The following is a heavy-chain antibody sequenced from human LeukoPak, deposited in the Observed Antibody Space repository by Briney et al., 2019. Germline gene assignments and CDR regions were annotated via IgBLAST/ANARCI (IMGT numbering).Heavy chain of an antibody. D-gene: IGHD3-3*01. Sequence: GGSLRLSCAASGFTFSSYAMSWVRQAPGKGLEWVSAISGSGGSTYYADSVKGRFTISRDNSKNTLYLQMNSLRAEDTAVYYCAKDPSSTYYDFWSGSLPGAWFDPWGQGTLVTVSS. CDR1: GFTFSSYA. CDR2: ISGSGGST. V-gene: IGHV3-23*01. CDR3: AKDPSSTYYDFWSGSLPGAWFDP. J-gene: IGHJ5*02.